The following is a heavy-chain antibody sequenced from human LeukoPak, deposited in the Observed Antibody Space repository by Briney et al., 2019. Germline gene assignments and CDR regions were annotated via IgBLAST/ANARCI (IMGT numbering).Heavy chain of an antibody. CDR3: AKDYMGLGYCSSTSCYGPPYFDY. D-gene: IGHD2-2*01. J-gene: IGHJ4*02. CDR2: INDDGSDT. Sequence: GGSLRLSCAASGFTFKLYWMHWVRQVPGKGPVWVARINDDGSDTVYADSVKGRFTISRDNSKNTLYLQMNSLRAEDTAVYYCAKDYMGLGYCSSTSCYGPPYFDYWGQGTLVTVSS. CDR1: GFTFKLYW. V-gene: IGHV3-74*01.